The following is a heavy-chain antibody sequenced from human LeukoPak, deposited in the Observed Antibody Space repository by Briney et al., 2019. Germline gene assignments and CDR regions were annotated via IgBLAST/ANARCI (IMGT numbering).Heavy chain of an antibody. CDR3: ARGGYYGSGNDFRFDP. CDR2: IDYSGYT. J-gene: IGHJ5*02. Sequence: SETLSLTCTVSGGSISSYYWSWLRQPPGKGLEGIGYIDYSGYTNYNPSLKSRGNISVDTSKNQFSLKLTSVTAADTAVYFCARGGYYGSGNDFRFDPWGQGTLVTVSS. V-gene: IGHV4-59*01. D-gene: IGHD3-10*01. CDR1: GGSISSYY.